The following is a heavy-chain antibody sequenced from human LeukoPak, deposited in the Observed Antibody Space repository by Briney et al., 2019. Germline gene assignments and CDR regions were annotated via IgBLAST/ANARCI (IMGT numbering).Heavy chain of an antibody. V-gene: IGHV3-23*01. Sequence: GGSLRLSCAASGFGSSTHDMSWGRQVPGKGPEWVSSISGSGTGTYYTDSVKGRFTISRDTSKNTLYLQMDNLRVEDTAVYYCVKGFHFDWWGQGTLVIVSS. J-gene: IGHJ4*02. CDR2: ISGSGTGT. CDR1: GFGSSTHD. CDR3: VKGFHFDW.